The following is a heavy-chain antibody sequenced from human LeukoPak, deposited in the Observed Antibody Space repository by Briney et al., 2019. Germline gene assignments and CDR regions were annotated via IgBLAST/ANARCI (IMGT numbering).Heavy chain of an antibody. V-gene: IGHV3-9*01. CDR1: GFTFDDYA. J-gene: IGHJ6*03. Sequence: PGGSLRLSCAASGFTFDDYAMHWVRQAPGKGLEWVSGISWNSGSIGYADSVKGRFTISRDNAKNSLYLQMNSLRAEDTAVYYCARDFVVPAAIYYYYYMDVWGKGTTVTVSS. D-gene: IGHD2-2*01. CDR3: ARDFVVPAAIYYYYYMDV. CDR2: ISWNSGSI.